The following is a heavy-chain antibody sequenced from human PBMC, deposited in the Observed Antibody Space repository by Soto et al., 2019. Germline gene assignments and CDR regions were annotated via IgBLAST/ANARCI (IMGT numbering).Heavy chain of an antibody. CDR1: GFTFSSYG. V-gene: IGHV3-30*18. CDR3: AKPREIGEAFTVTTGFGYDY. CDR2: ISYDGSNK. D-gene: IGHD4-17*01. J-gene: IGHJ4*02. Sequence: GGSLRLSCAASGFTFSSYGMHWVRQAPGKGLEWVAVISYDGSNKYYADSVKGRFTISRDNSKNTLYLQMNSLRAEDTAVYYCAKPREIGEAFTVTTGFGYDYWGQGTLVTVSS.